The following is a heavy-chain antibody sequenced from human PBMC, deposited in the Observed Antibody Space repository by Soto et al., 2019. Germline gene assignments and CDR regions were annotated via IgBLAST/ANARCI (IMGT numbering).Heavy chain of an antibody. V-gene: IGHV4-38-2*01. CDR2: MYHSGIT. Sequence: ETLSLTCAVSGYSIRSGYFWGWIRQPPGKGLEWIGSMYHSGITYYNLSLKSRVTISVDTPKNQLSLKLSSATAADTAVYYCARSMYSTSAQLYYGMDVWGQGATVTVSS. CDR1: GYSIRSGYF. D-gene: IGHD6-6*01. CDR3: ARSMYSTSAQLYYGMDV. J-gene: IGHJ6*02.